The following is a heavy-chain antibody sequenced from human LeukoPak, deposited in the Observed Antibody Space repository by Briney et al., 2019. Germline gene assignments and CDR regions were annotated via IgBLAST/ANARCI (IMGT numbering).Heavy chain of an antibody. V-gene: IGHV4-59*01. CDR3: AREDPQTTVPEGMDV. D-gene: IGHD4-17*01. CDR2: IYYSGTT. CDR1: GVSISYYD. Sequence: SETLSLTCTVSGVSISYYDWSWLRQSPGKGLEWIGYIYYSGTTNYNPSLKSRVTISVDTSKNQFSLQLRSVTAADTAVYYCAREDPQTTVPEGMDVWGQGTTVTVSS. J-gene: IGHJ6*02.